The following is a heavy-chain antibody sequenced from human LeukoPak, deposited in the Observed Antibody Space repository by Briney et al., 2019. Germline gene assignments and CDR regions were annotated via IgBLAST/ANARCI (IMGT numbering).Heavy chain of an antibody. J-gene: IGHJ5*02. CDR2: TYYRSKWYN. CDR1: GDSVSSNSAA. V-gene: IGHV6-1*01. CDR3: ARDFVPIVGAMGFWFDP. Sequence: SQTLSLTCAISGDSVSSNSAAWNWIRQSPSRGLEWLGRTYYRSKWYNDYAVSVKSRITINPDTSKNQFSLQLNSVTPEDTAVYYCARDFVPIVGAMGFWFDPWGQGTLVTVSS. D-gene: IGHD1-26*01.